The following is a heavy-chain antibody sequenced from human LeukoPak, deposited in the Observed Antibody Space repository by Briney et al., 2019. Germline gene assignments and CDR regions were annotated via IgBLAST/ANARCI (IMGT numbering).Heavy chain of an antibody. CDR2: ISGYNGNT. CDR1: GYTFTNYG. D-gene: IGHD1-26*01. V-gene: IGHV1-18*01. Sequence: ASVKVSCKASGYTFTNYGINWVRQAPGQGLEWMGWISGYNGNTNYAQKLQGRVTMTTDTSTRTAYLELRSLRPDDTAIYYCARDRGSSAGVEAFDIWGQGTMVTVSS. CDR3: ARDRGSSAGVEAFDI. J-gene: IGHJ3*02.